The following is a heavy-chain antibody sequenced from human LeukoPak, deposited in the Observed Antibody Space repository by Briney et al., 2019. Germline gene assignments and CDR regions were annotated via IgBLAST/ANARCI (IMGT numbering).Heavy chain of an antibody. CDR2: ISTSSGYI. D-gene: IGHD2-21*01. CDR3: AKYSGLRGAGDY. Sequence: GGSLRLSCAASGFTFSSYSMNWVRQAPGKGLQWVSSISTSSGYIYYADSVKGRFTISRDNSKNTLYLQMNSLRAEDTAVYYCAKYSGLRGAGDYWGQGTLVTVSS. CDR1: GFTFSSYS. V-gene: IGHV3-21*04. J-gene: IGHJ4*02.